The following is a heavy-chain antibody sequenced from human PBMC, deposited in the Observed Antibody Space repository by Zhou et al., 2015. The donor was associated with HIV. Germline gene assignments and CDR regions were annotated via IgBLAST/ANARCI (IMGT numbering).Heavy chain of an antibody. Sequence: QVQLVQSGAEVKKPGSSVKVSCKASGGTFSSYTISWVRQAPGQGLEWMGRIIPILGIANYAQKFQGRVTITADKSTSTAYMELSSLRSEDTAVYYCAVSGSYPFDGYFDYWGRGNPSVTVSS. D-gene: IGHD1-26*01. V-gene: IGHV1-69*02. CDR3: AVSGSYPFDGYFDY. CDR1: GGTFSSYT. CDR2: IIPILGIA. J-gene: IGHJ4*03.